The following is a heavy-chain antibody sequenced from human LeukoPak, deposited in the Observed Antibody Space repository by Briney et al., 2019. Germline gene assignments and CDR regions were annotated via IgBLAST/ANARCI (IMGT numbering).Heavy chain of an antibody. V-gene: IGHV3-15*01. CDR2: IKSETDGATT. D-gene: IGHD3-10*01. CDR3: TTDLNQRLKWFGNPLDH. Sequence: GGSLRLSCEASGFSFAYAWMSWVRQSPGKGLQWVGHIKSETDGATTDYAAAVEGRFTISRDDSKKMLYLQMSSLRTEDTAVYFCTTDLNQRLKWFGNPLDHWGQGTPVTVSS. CDR1: GFSFAYAW. J-gene: IGHJ4*02.